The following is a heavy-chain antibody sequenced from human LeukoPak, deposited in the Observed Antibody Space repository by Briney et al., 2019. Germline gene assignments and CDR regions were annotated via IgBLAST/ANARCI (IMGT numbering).Heavy chain of an antibody. CDR3: AKDTGSGWSFDY. CDR1: GFTFHNYA. Sequence: QPGGSLRLSCAASGFTFHNYAMHWVRQAPGKGLEWVSLIKGNGDTTYNADSVKGRFTISRDNSKNSLYLQINSLRTEDTALYYCAKDTGSGWSFDYWGQGTLVTVSS. D-gene: IGHD6-19*01. V-gene: IGHV3-43*02. CDR2: IKGNGDTT. J-gene: IGHJ4*02.